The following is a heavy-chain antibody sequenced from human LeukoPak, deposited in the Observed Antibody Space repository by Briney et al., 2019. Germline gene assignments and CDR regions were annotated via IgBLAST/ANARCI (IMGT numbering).Heavy chain of an antibody. CDR1: GFTFSSYS. V-gene: IGHV3-21*01. D-gene: IGHD3-10*01. Sequence: GGSLRLSCAASGFTFSSYSMNWVRQAPGKGLEWVSSISSSSSYIYYADSVKGRFTISRDNAKNSLYLQMNSLRAEDTAVYYCARELIGVITDFDYWGQGTLVTVSS. CDR2: ISSSSSYI. CDR3: ARELIGVITDFDY. J-gene: IGHJ4*02.